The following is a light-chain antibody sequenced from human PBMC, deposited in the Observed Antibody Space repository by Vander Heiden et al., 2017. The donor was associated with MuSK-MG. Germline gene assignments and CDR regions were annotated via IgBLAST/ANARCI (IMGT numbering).Light chain of an antibody. V-gene: IGKV3-11*01. CDR2: DAS. Sequence: EIVLTQSPATLSLSPGERATLSCRASQSVNSYLAWYQQKPGQAPRLLIYDASNRATGIPARFSGSGSGTDFTLTISSLEPEDFAVYYCQQRSNWPPLFTFGPGPKWISN. CDR1: QSVNSY. J-gene: IGKJ3*01. CDR3: QQRSNWPPLFT.